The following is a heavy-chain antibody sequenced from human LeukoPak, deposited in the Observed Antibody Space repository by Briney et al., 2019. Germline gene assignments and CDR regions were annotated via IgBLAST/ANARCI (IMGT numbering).Heavy chain of an antibody. J-gene: IGHJ4*02. CDR3: ARGPLFPPDSSANTWGDYFDY. Sequence: ASVKVSCKASGYTFTSYDINWVRQATGQGLEWMGWMNPNSGNTGYAQKFQGRVTMTRNTSISTAYMGLSSLRSEDTAVYYCARGPLFPPDSSANTWGDYFDYWGQGTLVTVSS. CDR2: MNPNSGNT. D-gene: IGHD3-22*01. V-gene: IGHV1-8*01. CDR1: GYTFTSYD.